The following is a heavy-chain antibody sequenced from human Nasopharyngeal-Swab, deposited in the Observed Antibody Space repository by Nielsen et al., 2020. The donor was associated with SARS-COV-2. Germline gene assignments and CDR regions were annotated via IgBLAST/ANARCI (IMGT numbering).Heavy chain of an antibody. CDR1: GGSVSSRSYY. CDR3: ARERGRGGIWNYYYYYMDV. V-gene: IGHV4-39*07. CDR2: IYYSGRT. D-gene: IGHD3-10*01. J-gene: IGHJ6*03. Sequence: SETLSLTCTVSGGSVSSRSYYWGWILQPPGKGLEWIGSIYYSGRTYYNPSLKSRVTISVDTSKNQFSLKLSSVTAADTAVYYCARERGRGGIWNYYYYYMDVWGKGTTVTVSS.